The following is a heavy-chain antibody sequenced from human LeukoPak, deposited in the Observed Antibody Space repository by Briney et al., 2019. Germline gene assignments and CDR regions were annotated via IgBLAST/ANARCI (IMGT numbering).Heavy chain of an antibody. CDR3: ARDARRRYCSSTSCYWGWFDP. V-gene: IGHV1-69*13. D-gene: IGHD2-2*01. Sequence: GASVKVSCKASGGTFSNNAISWVRQAPGQGLEWMGGTIPMLGTANYAQKFQGRVTITADESTSTAYMELSSLRSEDTAVYYCARDARRRYCSSTSCYWGWFDPWGQGTLVTVSS. J-gene: IGHJ5*02. CDR1: GGTFSNNA. CDR2: TIPMLGTA.